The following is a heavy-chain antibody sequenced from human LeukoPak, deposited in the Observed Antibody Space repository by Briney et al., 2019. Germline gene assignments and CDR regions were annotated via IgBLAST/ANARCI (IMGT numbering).Heavy chain of an antibody. CDR2: INPDGSTT. J-gene: IGHJ4*02. CDR1: GFTFSSYW. Sequence: GRSLRLSCAASGFTFSSYWMHWVRQAPGKGLVWVSRINPDGSTTNYADFVQGRFTISRDNAKNMLYLQMSSLRAEDTAVYYCVRDLRESDFWGQGTLVTVSS. CDR3: VRDLRESDF. V-gene: IGHV3-74*01.